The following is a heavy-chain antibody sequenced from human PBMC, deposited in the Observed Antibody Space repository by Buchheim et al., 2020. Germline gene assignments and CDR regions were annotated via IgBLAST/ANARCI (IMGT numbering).Heavy chain of an antibody. J-gene: IGHJ6*02. CDR2: ISYDGSNK. D-gene: IGHD3-10*01. V-gene: IGHV3-30-3*01. CDR1: GFTFSSYA. Sequence: QVQLVESGGGVVQPGRSLRLSCAASGFTFSSYAMHWVRQAPGKGLEWVAVISYDGSNKYYADSVKGRFTISRDNSKNTLYLQMNSLRVEDTAVYYCARADGSGTRPTGLTYYYYGMDVWGQGTT. CDR3: ARADGSGTRPTGLTYYYYGMDV.